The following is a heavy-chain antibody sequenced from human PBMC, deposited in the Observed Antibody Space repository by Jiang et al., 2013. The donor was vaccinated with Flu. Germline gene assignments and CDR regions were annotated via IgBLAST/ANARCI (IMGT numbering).Heavy chain of an antibody. CDR1: GFSLSTSGVG. V-gene: IGHV2-5*02. CDR2: IYWDDDK. D-gene: IGHD3-10*01. J-gene: IGHJ4*02. CDR3: AHRPMVRGVIIGGFDY. Sequence: QTLTLTCTFSGFSLSTSGVGVGWIRQPPGKALEWLALIYWDDDKRYSPSLKSRLTITKDTSKNQVVLTMTNMDPVDTATYYCAHRPMVRGVIIGGFDYWGQGTLVTVSS.